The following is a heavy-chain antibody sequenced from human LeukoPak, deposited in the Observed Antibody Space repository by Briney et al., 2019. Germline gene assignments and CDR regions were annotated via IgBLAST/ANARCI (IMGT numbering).Heavy chain of an antibody. J-gene: IGHJ6*03. Sequence: ASVKVSCKASDYTFTSYGISWVRQAPGQGLEWMGWMNPNSGNTGYAQKFQGRVTMTRNTSISTACMELSSLRSEDTAVYYCARGRIGFLNYYMDVWGKGTTVTISS. CDR2: MNPNSGNT. D-gene: IGHD1-14*01. CDR1: DYTFTSYG. V-gene: IGHV1-8*02. CDR3: ARGRIGFLNYYMDV.